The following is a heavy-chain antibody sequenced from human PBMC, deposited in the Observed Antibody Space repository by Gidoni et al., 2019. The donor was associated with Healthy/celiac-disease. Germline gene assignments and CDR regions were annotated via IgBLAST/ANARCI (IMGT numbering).Heavy chain of an antibody. J-gene: IGHJ4*02. Sequence: QVPLVESGVIFVKPGWSLRLSCSSSCFTFCDYYMSWIRQAPGKGLGWVSYISSSSSYTNYADSVKGRFTISRDNAKNSLYLQMNSLRAEDTAVYYCARAGIAAAGPLDYWGQGTLVTVSS. CDR2: ISSSSSYT. CDR3: ARAGIAAAGPLDY. V-gene: IGHV3-11*05. D-gene: IGHD6-13*01. CDR1: CFTFCDYY.